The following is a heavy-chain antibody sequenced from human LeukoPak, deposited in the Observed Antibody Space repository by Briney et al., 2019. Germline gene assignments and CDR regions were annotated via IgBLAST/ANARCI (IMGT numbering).Heavy chain of an antibody. CDR1: GGSISSYH. CDR2: IYYSGST. Sequence: PSETLSLTCTVSGGSISSYHWSWIRQPPGKGLEWIGYIYYSGSTDYNPSLKSRVTISLHTSKNQFSLKLSSVTAADTAVYYCARQQSSAYDYFDYWGQGTLVTVSS. V-gene: IGHV4-59*08. CDR3: ARQQSSAYDYFDY. J-gene: IGHJ4*02. D-gene: IGHD3-22*01.